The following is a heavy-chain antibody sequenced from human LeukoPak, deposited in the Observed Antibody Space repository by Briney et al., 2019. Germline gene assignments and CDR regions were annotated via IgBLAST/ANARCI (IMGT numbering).Heavy chain of an antibody. CDR3: ARGLGIAVAGTRDY. V-gene: IGHV3-23*01. J-gene: IGHJ4*02. CDR2: ISGSGGST. D-gene: IGHD6-19*01. CDR1: GFTFSGYA. Sequence: GGSLRLSCAASGFTFSGYAMSWVRQAPGKGLEWVSAISGSGGSTYYADSVKGRFTISRDNSKNTLYLQMNSLRAEDTAVYYCARGLGIAVAGTRDYWGQGTLVTVSS.